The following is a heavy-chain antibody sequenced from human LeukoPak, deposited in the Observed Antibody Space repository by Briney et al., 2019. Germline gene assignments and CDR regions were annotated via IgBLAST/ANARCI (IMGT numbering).Heavy chain of an antibody. CDR2: MNPNSGNT. Sequence: ASVKVSCKGSGYTFTSYDINWVRQATGQGLEWMGWMNPNSGNTGYAQKFQGRVTMTRNTSISTAYMELSSLRSEDTAVYYCVRGYYDSSGYYFLSAFDIWGQGTMVTVSS. CDR1: GYTFTSYD. D-gene: IGHD3-22*01. CDR3: VRGYYDSSGYYFLSAFDI. V-gene: IGHV1-8*01. J-gene: IGHJ3*02.